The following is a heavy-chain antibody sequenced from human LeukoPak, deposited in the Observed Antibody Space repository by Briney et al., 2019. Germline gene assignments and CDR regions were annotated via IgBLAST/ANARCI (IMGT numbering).Heavy chain of an antibody. J-gene: IGHJ4*02. D-gene: IGHD2-21*02. CDR3: ARDVWDIVVVTASWGSGYFDY. CDR2: ISYDGSNK. V-gene: IGHV3-30*04. Sequence: GGSLRLSCAAPGFTFSSYAMHWVRQAPGKGLEWVAVISYDGSNKYYADSVKGRFTISRDNSKNTLYLQMNSLRAEDTAVYYCARDVWDIVVVTASWGSGYFDYWGQGTLVTVSS. CDR1: GFTFSSYA.